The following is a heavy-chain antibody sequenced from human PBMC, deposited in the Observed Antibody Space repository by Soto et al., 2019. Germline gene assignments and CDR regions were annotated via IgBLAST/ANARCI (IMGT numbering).Heavy chain of an antibody. CDR2: IAYDGSNK. Sequence: QVQLVESGGGVVQPGRSLRLSCAASGFTFSSYGMHWVRQAPGKGLEWVAVIAYDGSNKYYADSVKGRFTISRDNSKNTLYVQRNSRRAEDTAGYYCAKDQGWSGGSCYPSYFDYWGQGTLVTVSS. CDR3: AKDQGWSGGSCYPSYFDY. CDR1: GFTFSSYG. D-gene: IGHD2-15*01. J-gene: IGHJ4*02. V-gene: IGHV3-30*18.